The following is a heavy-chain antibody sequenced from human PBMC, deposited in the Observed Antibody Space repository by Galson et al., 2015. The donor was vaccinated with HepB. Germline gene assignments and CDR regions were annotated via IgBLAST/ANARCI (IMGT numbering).Heavy chain of an antibody. CDR1: GYTFTSYG. Sequence: SVKVSCKASGYTFTSYGISWVRQAPGQGLEWMGWISAYNGNTNYAQKLQGRVTMTTDTSTSTAYMELRSLRSDDTAVYYCARDKDGDYPGAYYYGMDVWGQGTTVTVSS. CDR2: ISAYNGNT. V-gene: IGHV1-18*04. D-gene: IGHD4-17*01. J-gene: IGHJ6*02. CDR3: ARDKDGDYPGAYYYGMDV.